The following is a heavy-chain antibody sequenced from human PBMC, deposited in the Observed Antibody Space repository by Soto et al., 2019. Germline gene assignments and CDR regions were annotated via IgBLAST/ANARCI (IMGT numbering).Heavy chain of an antibody. Sequence: GGSLRLSCAASGFTFSNYAMSWVRQAPGKGLEWVANIKQDGSEKYYVDSVKGRFTISRDNAKNSLYLQMNSLRAEDTAVYYCARGLREVDYWGQGTLVTVSS. CDR1: GFTFSNYA. J-gene: IGHJ4*02. CDR3: ARGLREVDY. CDR2: IKQDGSEK. V-gene: IGHV3-7*01.